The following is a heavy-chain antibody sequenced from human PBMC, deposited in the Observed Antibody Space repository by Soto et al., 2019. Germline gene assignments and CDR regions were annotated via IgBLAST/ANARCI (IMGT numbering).Heavy chain of an antibody. CDR1: GGSINDFAYY. Sequence: GTLSLTCTVSGGSINDFAYYWGWIRQPPGKGLEWIGTVYYNENTYYNPSLKSRVTISVDTAKNQFSLNLRSVTAADTAMYFCARRERYYGSPGWFDPWGQGTLVTVSS. V-gene: IGHV4-39*01. CDR2: VYYNENT. J-gene: IGHJ5*02. D-gene: IGHD3-16*01. CDR3: ARRERYYGSPGWFDP.